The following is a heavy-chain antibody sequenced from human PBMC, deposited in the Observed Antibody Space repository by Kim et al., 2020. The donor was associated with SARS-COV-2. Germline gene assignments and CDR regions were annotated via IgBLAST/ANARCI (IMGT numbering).Heavy chain of an antibody. J-gene: IGHJ6*02. V-gene: IGHV1-69*04. CDR1: GGTFSSYA. D-gene: IGHD2-2*01. CDR2: IIPILGIA. CDR3: ARDGGCSSTSCYEVYYYGMDV. Sequence: SVKVSCKASGGTFSSYAISWVRQAPGQGLEWMGRIIPILGIANYAQKFQGRVTITADKSTSTAYMELSSLRSEDTAVYYCARDGGCSSTSCYEVYYYGMDVWGQGTTVTVSS.